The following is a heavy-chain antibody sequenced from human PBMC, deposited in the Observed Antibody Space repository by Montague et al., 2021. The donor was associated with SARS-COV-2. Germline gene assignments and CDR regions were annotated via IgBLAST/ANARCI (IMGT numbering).Heavy chain of an antibody. CDR3: SAAYCAGDNCYSSAFDY. CDR2: ITNGGGST. V-gene: IGHV3-23*01. CDR1: GFSFSIYA. Sequence: SLRLSCPASGFSFSIYALSLVRQAPGKGLEWVSAITNGGGSTYYADSVKGRFTISRDNSKNTLYLQMDNLRVEDTAVFYCSAAYCAGDNCYSSAFDYWGQGTLVTVSS. J-gene: IGHJ4*02. D-gene: IGHD2-21*02.